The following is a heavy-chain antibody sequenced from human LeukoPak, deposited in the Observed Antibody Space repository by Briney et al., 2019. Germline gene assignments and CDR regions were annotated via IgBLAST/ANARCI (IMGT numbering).Heavy chain of an antibody. CDR3: ARSYGSYVLDY. D-gene: IGHD6-6*01. V-gene: IGHV4-59*01. Sequence: KPSGTLSLTCTVSGGSITTYHWNWIRQPPGKGMEWIGYAYYRGGTKYNPSLKSRVSLSVDTSKNQVSLKLSSVTAADTAVYFCARSYGSYVLDYWGQGSLVIVSS. CDR1: GGSITTYH. CDR2: AYYRGGT. J-gene: IGHJ4*02.